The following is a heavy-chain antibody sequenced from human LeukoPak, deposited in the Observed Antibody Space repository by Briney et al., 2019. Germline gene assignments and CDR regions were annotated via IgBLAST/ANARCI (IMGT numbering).Heavy chain of an antibody. CDR2: IYSGGRI. CDR1: GGSFSGNYY. Sequence: PSETLSLTCTVSGGSFSGNYYWGWIRQPPGKGLEWIGSIYSGGRIYYNPSLKSRVIISVDTSKNHSSLKLTSVTAADTAVYYCARAPWAYGNYVHAFDIWGQGQWSPSLQ. V-gene: IGHV4-39*07. D-gene: IGHD4-11*01. J-gene: IGHJ3*02. CDR3: ARAPWAYGNYVHAFDI.